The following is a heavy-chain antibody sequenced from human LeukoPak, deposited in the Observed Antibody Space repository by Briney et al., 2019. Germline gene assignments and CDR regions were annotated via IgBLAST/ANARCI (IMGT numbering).Heavy chain of an antibody. CDR2: ISWNSGSI. J-gene: IGHJ3*02. CDR1: GFTFDDYA. CDR3: AKEGQQDDGAFDI. D-gene: IGHD6-13*01. V-gene: IGHV3-9*01. Sequence: SLRLSRAASGFTFDDYAMHWVRQAPGKGLEWVSGISWNSGSIGYADSVKGRFTISRDNAKNSLYLQMNSLRAEDTALYYCAKEGQQDDGAFDIWGQGTMVTVSS.